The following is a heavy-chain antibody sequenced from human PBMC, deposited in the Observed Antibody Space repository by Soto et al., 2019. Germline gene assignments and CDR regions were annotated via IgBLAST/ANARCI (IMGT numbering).Heavy chain of an antibody. J-gene: IGHJ4*01. Sequence: SQTLSLTCAITGDIVSSNSAGWSWVRQSPSRGLEWLGRTYYRSKWYYEYAVSVRGRITINPDTSKKQYSLQLNSVTPEDTAVYFCARGEQYSGRIFDYWGKGTLVTDSS. V-gene: IGHV6-1*01. CDR3: ARGEQYSGRIFDY. D-gene: IGHD1-26*01. CDR1: GDIVSSNSAG. CDR2: TYYRSKWYY.